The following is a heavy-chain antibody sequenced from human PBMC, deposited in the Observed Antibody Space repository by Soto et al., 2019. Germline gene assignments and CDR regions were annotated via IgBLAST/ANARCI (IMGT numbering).Heavy chain of an antibody. Sequence: PGESLKISCEASGFTFANYGMHWVRQAPGKGLEWVAVISHDDTYEDCADSVKGRSTISRDNPKNTLYLELNSLRPEDAGVYYCAREISVSGGERPPDFWCPGTLVTLFS. CDR1: GFTFANYG. CDR2: ISHDDTYE. V-gene: IGHV3-30*04. CDR3: AREISVSGGERPPDF. D-gene: IGHD1-1*01. J-gene: IGHJ4*02.